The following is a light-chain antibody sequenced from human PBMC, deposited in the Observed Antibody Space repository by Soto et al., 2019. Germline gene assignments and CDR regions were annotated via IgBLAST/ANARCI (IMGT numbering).Light chain of an antibody. V-gene: IGKV1-27*01. Sequence: DIHFTHHPSALSPSLGCIATMTFRVSQGISSYLNWYRQKPGKVPKLLIYSASNLQSGVPSRFSGSGSGTDFTLTISRLQTEDVATYYGQRTYNALTFGGGTKVDIK. CDR1: QGISSY. J-gene: IGKJ4*01. CDR2: SAS. CDR3: QRTYNALT.